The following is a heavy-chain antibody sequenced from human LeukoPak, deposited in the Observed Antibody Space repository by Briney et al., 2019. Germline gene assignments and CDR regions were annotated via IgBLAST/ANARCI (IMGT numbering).Heavy chain of an antibody. CDR1: GFTFSSYS. Sequence: GGSLRLSCAASGFTFSSYSMNWVRQAPGKGLEWVSSISSSSSYIYYADSVKGRFTISRDNAKNSLYLQMNSLRAEDTAVYYCARDAYSSGWYEDASDIWGQGTMDTASS. J-gene: IGHJ3*02. CDR2: ISSSSSYI. V-gene: IGHV3-21*01. D-gene: IGHD6-19*01. CDR3: ARDAYSSGWYEDASDI.